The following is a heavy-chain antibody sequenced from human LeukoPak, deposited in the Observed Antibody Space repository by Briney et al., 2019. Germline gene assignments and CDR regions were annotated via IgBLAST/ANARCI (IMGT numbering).Heavy chain of an antibody. CDR1: GLTFNSYW. J-gene: IGHJ4*02. V-gene: IGHV3-74*01. D-gene: IGHD4-17*01. Sequence: PGGSLRLSCAASGLTFNSYWMHWVRQAPGKGLVWVSRINVDGSSRDYADSVEGRFSISRDNAKKTVYLQMNSLRAEDTAVYYCARVPIYGDQAFDSWGQGILVTVSS. CDR3: ARVPIYGDQAFDS. CDR2: INVDGSSR.